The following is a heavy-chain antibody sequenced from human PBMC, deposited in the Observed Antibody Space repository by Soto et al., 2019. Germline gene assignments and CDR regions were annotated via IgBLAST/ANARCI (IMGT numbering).Heavy chain of an antibody. Sequence: QVQLQESGPGLVKPSGTLSLTCAVSGGSISSSNWWSWVRQPPGKGLEWIGEIYHSGSTNYNPSLKSRVTISVDKSKNQFSLKLSSVTAADTAVYYCARRPHYYDSSGYYPPEESFFDLWGRGTLVTVSS. D-gene: IGHD3-22*01. CDR2: IYHSGST. V-gene: IGHV4-4*02. J-gene: IGHJ2*01. CDR3: ARRPHYYDSSGYYPPEESFFDL. CDR1: GGSISSSNW.